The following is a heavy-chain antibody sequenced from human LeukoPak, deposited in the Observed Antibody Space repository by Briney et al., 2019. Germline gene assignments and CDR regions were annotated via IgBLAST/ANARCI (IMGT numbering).Heavy chain of an antibody. Sequence: GESLKISCKGSGYSFTSYWLGWVRQLPGKGVEWMGIIYPGDSDTRYSPSFQGQVTISADKSISTAYLQWSSLKASDTAMYYCAGGSVPAASYFDYWGQGTLVTVSS. CDR2: IYPGDSDT. D-gene: IGHD2-2*01. CDR3: AGGSVPAASYFDY. V-gene: IGHV5-51*01. CDR1: GYSFTSYW. J-gene: IGHJ4*02.